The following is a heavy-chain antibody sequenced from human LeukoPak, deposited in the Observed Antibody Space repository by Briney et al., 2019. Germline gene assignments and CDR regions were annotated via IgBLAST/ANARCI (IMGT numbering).Heavy chain of an antibody. Sequence: SRGSLRLSCAASGFTFSRYAMNWVRQAPGKGLEWVSAVSGTGSSTYYADSVKGRFTISRDNSKNTLYLQMNSLRAEDTAVYYCAKVEWKPFNFDYWGQGTLVTVSS. CDR1: GFTFSRYA. D-gene: IGHD1-1*01. J-gene: IGHJ4*02. V-gene: IGHV3-23*01. CDR3: AKVEWKPFNFDY. CDR2: VSGTGSST.